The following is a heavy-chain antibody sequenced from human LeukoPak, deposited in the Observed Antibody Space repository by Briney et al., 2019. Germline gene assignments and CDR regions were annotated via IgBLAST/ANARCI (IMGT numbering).Heavy chain of an antibody. V-gene: IGHV4-30-4*01. CDR2: IYYSGST. Sequence: SETLSLTCTVSGGPISSGDYYWSWIRQPPGKGLEWIGYIYYSGSTYYNPSLKSRVTISVDTSKNQFSLKLSSVTAADTAVYYCARTASGYDSRDAFDIWGQGTMVTVSS. D-gene: IGHD5-12*01. CDR1: GGPISSGDYY. J-gene: IGHJ3*02. CDR3: ARTASGYDSRDAFDI.